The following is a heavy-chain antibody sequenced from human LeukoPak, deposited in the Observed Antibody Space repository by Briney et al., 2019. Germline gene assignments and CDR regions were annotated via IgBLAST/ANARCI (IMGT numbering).Heavy chain of an antibody. J-gene: IGHJ3*02. CDR3: AKDDGSGWTDAFDI. D-gene: IGHD6-19*01. Sequence: GGSLRLSCAASGFTFSSYAMSWVRQAPGKGLEWVSAISGSGGSTYYADSVRGRFTISGDNSKNTLYLQMTSLRPEDTAVYYCAKDDGSGWTDAFDIWGQGTMVTVSS. CDR1: GFTFSSYA. CDR2: ISGSGGST. V-gene: IGHV3-23*01.